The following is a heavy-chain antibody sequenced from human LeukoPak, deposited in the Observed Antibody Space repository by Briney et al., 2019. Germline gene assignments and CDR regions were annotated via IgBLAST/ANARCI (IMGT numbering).Heavy chain of an antibody. Sequence: SEALSLTCTVSGGSISSGDYYWSWIRQPPGTGLEWIGYIYYSGSTYYNPSLKSRVTISVDTSKNQFSLKLSSVTAADTAVYYCARDVLLWFGASYYYYGMDVWGQGTTVTVSS. J-gene: IGHJ6*02. D-gene: IGHD3-10*01. CDR1: GGSISSGDYY. CDR3: ARDVLLWFGASYYYYGMDV. CDR2: IYYSGST. V-gene: IGHV4-30-4*01.